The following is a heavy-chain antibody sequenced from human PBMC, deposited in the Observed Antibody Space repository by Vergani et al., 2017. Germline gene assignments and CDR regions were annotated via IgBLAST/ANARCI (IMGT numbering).Heavy chain of an antibody. V-gene: IGHV5-51*01. Sequence: EVELVQSGPEMRKPGESLKISCKGSEYSFGNYWIGWVRQMPGNGLEWMGIIYPADSDTRYSPSFQGQVTISADKSISTAFLQLDSLKASDTALYYCSRHTTYTDSWGQGTLVTVSS. CDR1: EYSFGNYW. CDR3: SRHTTYTDS. J-gene: IGHJ4*02. CDR2: IYPADSDT. D-gene: IGHD2/OR15-2a*01.